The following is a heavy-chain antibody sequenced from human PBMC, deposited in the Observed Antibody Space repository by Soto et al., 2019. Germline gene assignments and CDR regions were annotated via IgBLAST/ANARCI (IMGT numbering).Heavy chain of an antibody. CDR1: GYTFTSYG. CDR2: ISAYNGNT. CDR3: AKVGCSTSCYGGNYYYGMDV. D-gene: IGHD2-2*01. V-gene: IGHV1-18*04. J-gene: IGHJ6*02. Sequence: QVQLVQSGAEVKKPGASVKVSCKASGYTFTSYGISWVRQAPGQGLEWMGWISAYNGNTNYAQKPQGRVTMTTDTYTSTAYMELRSLRSDDTAVYYCAKVGCSTSCYGGNYYYGMDVWGQGTTVTVSS.